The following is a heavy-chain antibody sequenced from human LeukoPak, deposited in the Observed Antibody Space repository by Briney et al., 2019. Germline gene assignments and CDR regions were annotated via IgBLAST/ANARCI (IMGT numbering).Heavy chain of an antibody. J-gene: IGHJ4*02. V-gene: IGHV1-69*04. CDR2: IIPILGIA. CDR3: ARFDYYYGSGSEIDY. Sequence: SVKVSCKASGGTFSSYAISWVRQAPGQGLEWMGRIIPILGIANYAQKFQGRVTITADKSASTAYMELSSLRSEDTAVYYCARFDYYYGSGSEIDYWGQGTLVTVSS. D-gene: IGHD3-10*01. CDR1: GGTFSSYA.